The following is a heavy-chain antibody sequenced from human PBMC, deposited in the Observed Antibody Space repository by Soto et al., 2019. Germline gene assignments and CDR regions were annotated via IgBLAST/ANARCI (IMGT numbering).Heavy chain of an antibody. J-gene: IGHJ6*02. D-gene: IGHD3-22*01. CDR2: INHSGST. CDR1: GGSFSGYY. Sequence: SSETLSLTCAVYGGSFSGYYWSWIRQPPGKGLEWIGEINHSGSTNYNPSLKSRVTISVDTSKNQFSLKLSSVTAADTAVYYCARGIYDSSGYREGPALRYYYGMDVWGQGTTVTVSS. V-gene: IGHV4-34*01. CDR3: ARGIYDSSGYREGPALRYYYGMDV.